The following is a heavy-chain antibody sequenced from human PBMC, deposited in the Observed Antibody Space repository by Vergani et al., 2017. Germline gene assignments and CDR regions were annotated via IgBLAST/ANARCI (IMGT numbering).Heavy chain of an antibody. CDR1: GGSISSYY. Sequence: QVQLQESGPGLVKPSETLSLTCTVSGGSISSYYWSWIRQPAGKGLEWIGRIYTSGSTNYNPSLKSRVTMSVDTSKNQFSLKLSPVTAADTAVYYCASASCSSTSCYPPLDWFDPWGQGTLVTVSS. J-gene: IGHJ5*02. CDR2: IYTSGST. V-gene: IGHV4-4*07. D-gene: IGHD2-2*01. CDR3: ASASCSSTSCYPPLDWFDP.